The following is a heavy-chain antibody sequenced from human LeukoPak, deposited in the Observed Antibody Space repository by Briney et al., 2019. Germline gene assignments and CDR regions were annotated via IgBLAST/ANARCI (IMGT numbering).Heavy chain of an antibody. D-gene: IGHD2-15*01. CDR2: ISNNGGYT. Sequence: PGRSLRLSCAASGFTFSSYAMHWVRQAPGKGLEWVSAISNNGGYTYYADSVQGRFTISRDNSKSTLCLQMNSLRAEDTAVYYCAKQLGYCSDGSCYFPYRGQGALVTVSS. CDR1: GFTFSSYA. CDR3: AKQLGYCSDGSCYFPY. J-gene: IGHJ4*02. V-gene: IGHV3-23*01.